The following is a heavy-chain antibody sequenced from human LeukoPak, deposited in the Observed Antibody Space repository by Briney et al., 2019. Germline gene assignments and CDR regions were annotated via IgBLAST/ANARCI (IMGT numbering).Heavy chain of an antibody. CDR3: ARAKRNGFDI. V-gene: IGHV3-48*01. CDR1: GFTFSNYS. CDR2: IRRSSTTI. Sequence: PGGSLRLSCEASGFTFSNYSMNWVRQAPGKGLEWVSYIRRSSTTIYYADSVKGRFTISRDNAKNSLYLQMNSLRAEDTAVYYCARAKRNGFDIWGQGTMVTVSS. J-gene: IGHJ3*02.